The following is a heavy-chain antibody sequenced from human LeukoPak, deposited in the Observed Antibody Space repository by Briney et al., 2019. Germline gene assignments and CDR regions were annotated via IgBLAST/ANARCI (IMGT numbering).Heavy chain of an antibody. J-gene: IGHJ4*02. CDR2: ISGSGGST. CDR3: GRTNDFWTGPTDY. D-gene: IGHD3/OR15-3a*01. V-gene: IGHV3-21*01. Sequence: KTGGSLRLSCAASGFAVSSNYMNWVRQAPGKGLEWVSAISGSGGSTYYADSLKGRFTISRDNAKNSLYLQMNSLRAEDTAVYYCGRTNDFWTGPTDYWGQGTLVTVSS. CDR1: GFAVSSNY.